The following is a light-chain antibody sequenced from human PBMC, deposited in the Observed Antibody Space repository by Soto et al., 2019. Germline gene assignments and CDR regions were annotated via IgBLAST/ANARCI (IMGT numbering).Light chain of an antibody. CDR2: DAS. J-gene: IGKJ2*01. CDR3: QQFNSYPYA. V-gene: IGKV1-13*02. CDR1: QGISSA. Sequence: ANQLTQSPSSLSASVGDRVTITCRASQGISSALAWYQQKPGKAPKLLIYDASSLESGVPSRFSGSGSGTDFTLTISSLHPEDVATYYCQQFNSYPYAFGQGTKLEIK.